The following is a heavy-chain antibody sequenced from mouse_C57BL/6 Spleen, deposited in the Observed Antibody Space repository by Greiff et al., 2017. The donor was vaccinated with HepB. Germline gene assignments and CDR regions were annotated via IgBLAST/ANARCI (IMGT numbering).Heavy chain of an antibody. J-gene: IGHJ2*01. D-gene: IGHD1-1*01. CDR1: GYTFTSYW. CDR2: IDPSDSYT. V-gene: IGHV1-69*01. Sequence: QVQLQQPGAELVMPGASVKLSCKASGYTFTSYWMHWVKQRPGQGLEWIGEIDPSDSYTNYNQKFKGKSTLTVDKSSSTAYMQLSSLTSEDSAVYYCARVGLSVTTVVAYYFDYWGQGTTLTVSS. CDR3: ARVGLSVTTVVAYYFDY.